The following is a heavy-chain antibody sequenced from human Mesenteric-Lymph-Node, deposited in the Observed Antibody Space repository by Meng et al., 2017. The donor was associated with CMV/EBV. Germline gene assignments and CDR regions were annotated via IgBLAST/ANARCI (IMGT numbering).Heavy chain of an antibody. V-gene: IGHV3-30*02. CDR3: AKDTRRSEVGAIDS. CDR2: IRYDGSNE. D-gene: IGHD1-26*01. CDR1: GFTFSSYS. Sequence: GESLKISCAASGFTFSSYSMNWVRQAPGKGLEWVTIIRYDGSNEYYADSVKGRFIISRDNSKNTLYLQMYSLRAEDTAVYYCAKDTRRSEVGAIDSWGQGTLVTVSS. J-gene: IGHJ4*02.